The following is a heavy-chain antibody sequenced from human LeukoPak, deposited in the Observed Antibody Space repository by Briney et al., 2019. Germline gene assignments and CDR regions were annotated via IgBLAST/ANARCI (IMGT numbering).Heavy chain of an antibody. V-gene: IGHV4-39*01. J-gene: IGHJ5*02. Sequence: KPSETLSLTCTVSGGSISSTSYYWGWIRQSPGKGLERIGSVYYTGSTQDNPSLKGRVTISEDTSKNQFSLKLTSVTAEDTAVYYCARQLGDGYNLVYWFDPWGQGTLVTVSS. CDR3: ARQLGDGYNLVYWFDP. CDR1: GGSISSTSYY. D-gene: IGHD5-24*01. CDR2: VYYTGST.